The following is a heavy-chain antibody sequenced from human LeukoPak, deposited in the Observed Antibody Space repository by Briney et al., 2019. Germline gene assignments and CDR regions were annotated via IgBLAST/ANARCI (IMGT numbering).Heavy chain of an antibody. CDR1: GFTFSKYA. CDR3: ARHSSGYSNNDY. V-gene: IGHV3-23*01. D-gene: IGHD3-22*01. Sequence: GGSLRLSCVASGFTFSKYAMNSVRQTPGKGLDWVSTISGSGTYYADSVKGRFTISRDNSKNTLYLQLTSLRVEDTAVYYCARHSSGYSNNDYWGQGILVTVSS. J-gene: IGHJ4*02. CDR2: ISGSGT.